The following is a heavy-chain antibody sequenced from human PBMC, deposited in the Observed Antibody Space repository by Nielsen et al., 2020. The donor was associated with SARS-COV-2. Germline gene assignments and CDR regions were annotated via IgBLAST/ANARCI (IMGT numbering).Heavy chain of an antibody. J-gene: IGHJ4*02. CDR2: ISSSSSYT. V-gene: IGHV3-11*05. CDR1: GFTFSDYY. CDR3: AREGPDSSSSYFDY. D-gene: IGHD6-6*01. Sequence: GGSLRLSCAGSGFTFSDYYMSWIRQAPGKGLEWISYISSSSSYTNYADSLKGRFTISRDNAKNSLYLQMKSLRAEDTAVYYCAREGPDSSSSYFDYWGQGTLVTVSS.